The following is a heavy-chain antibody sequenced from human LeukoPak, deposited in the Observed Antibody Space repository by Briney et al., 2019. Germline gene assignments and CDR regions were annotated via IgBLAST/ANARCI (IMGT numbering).Heavy chain of an antibody. CDR2: TRNKANSYTT. CDR3: ARVMTSVGG. CDR1: GFTLSDHF. J-gene: IGHJ4*02. D-gene: IGHD3-16*01. V-gene: IGHV3-72*01. Sequence: GGPLRLSCAVSGFTLSDHFMDWARQAPGKGLQWVGRTRNKANSYTTEYAASVKGRFTIARDDSMNSLYLQMDSLKTEDTAVYYCARVMTSVGGWGQGTLVTVSS.